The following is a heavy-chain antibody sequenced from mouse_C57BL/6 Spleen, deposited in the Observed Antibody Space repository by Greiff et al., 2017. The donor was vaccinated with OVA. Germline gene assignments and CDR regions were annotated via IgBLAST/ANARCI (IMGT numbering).Heavy chain of an antibody. CDR2: IYPGDGDT. D-gene: IGHD2-4*01. CDR3: ARSWDYDGGYAMDD. J-gene: IGHJ4*01. Sequence: QVQLKESGPELVKPGASVKISCKASGYAFSSSWMNWVKQRPGKGLEWIGRIYPGDGDTNYNGKFKGKATLTADKSSSTAYMQLSSLTSEDSAVYFCARSWDYDGGYAMDDWGQGTSVTVSS. CDR1: GYAFSSSW. V-gene: IGHV1-82*01.